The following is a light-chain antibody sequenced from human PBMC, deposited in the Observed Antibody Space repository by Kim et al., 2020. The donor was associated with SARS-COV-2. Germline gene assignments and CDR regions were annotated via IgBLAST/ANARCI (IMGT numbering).Light chain of an antibody. CDR2: GAS. CDR1: QSVDSLF. Sequence: EIVLTQFPGTLSLSPGEKATLSCRASQSVDSLFLAWYQQRPGQAPRLLMYGASDRATGIPDRFRGSGSGTDFTLTITSLEPEDFAVYYCKQCGSSFRTFGQVTKVDIK. CDR3: KQCGSSFRT. V-gene: IGKV3-20*01. J-gene: IGKJ1*01.